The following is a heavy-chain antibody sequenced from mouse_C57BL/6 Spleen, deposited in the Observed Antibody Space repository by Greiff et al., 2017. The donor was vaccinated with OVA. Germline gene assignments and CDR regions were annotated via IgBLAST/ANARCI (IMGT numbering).Heavy chain of an antibody. V-gene: IGHV1-19*01. J-gene: IGHJ3*01. CDR1: GYTFTDYY. CDR3: AREGTTVVRGFAY. CDR2: INPYNGGT. Sequence: EVKLMESGPVLVKPGASVKMSCKASGYTFTDYYMNWVKQSHGKSLEWIGVINPYNGGTSYNQKFKGKATLTVDKSSSTAYMELNSLTSEDSAVYYCAREGTTVVRGFAYWGQGTLVTVSA. D-gene: IGHD1-1*01.